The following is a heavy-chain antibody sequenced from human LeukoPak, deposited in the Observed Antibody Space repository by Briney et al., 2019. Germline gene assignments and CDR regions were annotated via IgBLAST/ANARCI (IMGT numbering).Heavy chain of an antibody. CDR3: ARELGYYYDY. CDR2: IYYSGST. V-gene: IGHV4-59*01. CDR1: GGSISSYY. D-gene: IGHD3-22*01. J-gene: IGHJ4*02. Sequence: SETLSLTCTVSGGSISSYYRSWIRQPSGKGLEWIGYIYYSGSTNYNPSLESRVTISVDTSKNQFSLKLSSVTAADTAVYYCARELGYYYDYWGQGTLVTVSS.